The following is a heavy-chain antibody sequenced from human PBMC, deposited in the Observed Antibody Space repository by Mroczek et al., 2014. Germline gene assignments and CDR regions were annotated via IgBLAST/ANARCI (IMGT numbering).Heavy chain of an antibody. V-gene: IGHV1-2*02. Sequence: VQLLETGAEVKKPGASVKVSCKATGYTFTGYYMHWVRQAPGQGLEWMGWINPNSGGTNYAQKFQGRVTLTRDTSISSAYMELSRLRSDDTAVYYCARGTGSYNWFDPWGQGTLVTVSS. J-gene: IGHJ5*02. CDR3: ARGTGSYNWFDP. CDR1: GYTFTGYY. CDR2: INPNSGGT. D-gene: IGHD1-1*01.